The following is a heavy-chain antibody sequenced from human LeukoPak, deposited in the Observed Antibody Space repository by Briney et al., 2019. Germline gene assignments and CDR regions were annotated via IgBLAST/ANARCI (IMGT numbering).Heavy chain of an antibody. CDR3: GSQTPTYSRRPAEFDY. Sequence: KASETLSLTCTVSGGSISSSSYYWGWIRQPRGKGLEWIGSIYYSGSTYYNPSLKSRVTISVDTSKNQFSLKLSSVTAADAAVYDCGSQTPTYSRRPAEFDYWGQGTLVTVSS. CDR2: IYYSGST. D-gene: IGHD6-13*01. CDR1: GGSISSSSYY. J-gene: IGHJ4*02. V-gene: IGHV4-39*01.